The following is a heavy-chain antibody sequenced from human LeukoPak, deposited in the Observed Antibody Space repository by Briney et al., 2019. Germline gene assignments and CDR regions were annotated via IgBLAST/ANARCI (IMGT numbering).Heavy chain of an antibody. D-gene: IGHD3-22*01. CDR1: GYTFTSYG. J-gene: IGHJ3*02. CDR2: ISAYNGNT. V-gene: IGHV1-18*01. Sequence: GASVKVSCKASGYTFTSYGMSWVRQAPGQGLEWMGWISAYNGNTNYPQKLQGRVTMTTDTSTNTAYMELRSLRYDDTAVYYCARDFTTIVAVHTPAFDIWGQGTQVTVSS. CDR3: ARDFTTIVAVHTPAFDI.